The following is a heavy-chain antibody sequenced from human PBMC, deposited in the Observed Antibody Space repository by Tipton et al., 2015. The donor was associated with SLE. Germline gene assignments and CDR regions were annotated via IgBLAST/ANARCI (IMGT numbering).Heavy chain of an antibody. CDR3: ARRNSESGAFDM. J-gene: IGHJ3*02. Sequence: SLRLSCAASGFNFVNYWMHWGRQAPGKGLVWVARISTDGSVTTYADSVKGRLTISRDNAKNTLYLQMNSLRAEDTAVYYCARRNSESGAFDMWGQGTLVTVSS. V-gene: IGHV3-74*01. CDR2: ISTDGSVT. D-gene: IGHD3-10*01. CDR1: GFNFVNYW.